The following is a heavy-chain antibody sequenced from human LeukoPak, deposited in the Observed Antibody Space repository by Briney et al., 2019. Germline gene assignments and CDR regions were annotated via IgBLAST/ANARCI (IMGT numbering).Heavy chain of an antibody. D-gene: IGHD6-6*01. CDR3: ARGLLYSSSSHPIDY. CDR2: ISYDGSNK. J-gene: IGHJ4*02. V-gene: IGHV3-30*04. Sequence: GRSLRLSCAASGFTFSSYAMHWVRQAPGKGLEWVAVISYDGSNKYYADSVKGRFTISRDNSKNTLYLQMNSLRSEDTAVYYCARGLLYSSSSHPIDYWGQGTLVTVSS. CDR1: GFTFSSYA.